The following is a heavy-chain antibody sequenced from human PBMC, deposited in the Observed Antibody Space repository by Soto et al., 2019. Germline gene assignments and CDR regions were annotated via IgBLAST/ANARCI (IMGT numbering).Heavy chain of an antibody. D-gene: IGHD4-17*01. J-gene: IGHJ4*02. V-gene: IGHV3-23*01. CDR2: ISGSGGST. CDR3: PRLGPRGDYFFSFYYFDY. CDR1: GFTFSSYA. Sequence: GGSLRLSCAASGFTFSSYAMSWVRQAPGKGLEWVSAISGSGGSTYYADSVKGRFTISRDNSKNTLYLQMKSLRAEDTAVYYCPRLGPRGDYFFSFYYFDYWGQGTLVTVSS.